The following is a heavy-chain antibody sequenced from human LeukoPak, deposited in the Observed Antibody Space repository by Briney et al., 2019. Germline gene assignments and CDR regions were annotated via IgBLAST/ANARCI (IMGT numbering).Heavy chain of an antibody. J-gene: IGHJ4*02. D-gene: IGHD1-26*01. V-gene: IGHV1-69*13. Sequence: VASVKVSCKASGGTFSSYAISWVRQAPGQGLEWMGGIIPIFGTANYAQKFQGRVTITADESTSTVYMELSSLRSEDTAVYYCARDGGIVGATMVYWGQGTLVTVSS. CDR2: IIPIFGTA. CDR1: GGTFSSYA. CDR3: ARDGGIVGATMVY.